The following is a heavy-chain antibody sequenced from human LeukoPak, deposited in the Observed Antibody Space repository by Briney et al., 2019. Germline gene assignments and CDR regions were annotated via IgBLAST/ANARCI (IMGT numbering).Heavy chain of an antibody. Sequence: SVKVSCKASGGTFSSYAISWVRQATGQGLEWMGGIIPIFGTANYAQKFQGRVTITTDESTSTAYMELSSLRSEDTAVYYCARDEPDYYGSGTQSYYYYYMDVWGKGTTVTVSS. V-gene: IGHV1-69*05. CDR1: GGTFSSYA. D-gene: IGHD3-10*01. CDR2: IIPIFGTA. CDR3: ARDEPDYYGSGTQSYYYYYMDV. J-gene: IGHJ6*03.